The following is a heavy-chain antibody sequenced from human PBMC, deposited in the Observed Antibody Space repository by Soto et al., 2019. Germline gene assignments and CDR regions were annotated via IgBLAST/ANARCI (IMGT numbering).Heavy chain of an antibody. V-gene: IGHV3-23*01. CDR1: GITFSSYS. CDR3: ANTGGFSGGYHFIS. D-gene: IGHD1-26*01. CDR2: ISSSGDVT. J-gene: IGHJ4*02. Sequence: DEQLLESGGGLVQPGGSLRLSCAASGITFSSYSMSWVRQSPGKGLEWVSSISSSGDVTYDADSVKGRFTISRDNSKNSLYVRMNWLRAEDTAIYYCANTGGFSGGYHFISWGQGTLVTVSS.